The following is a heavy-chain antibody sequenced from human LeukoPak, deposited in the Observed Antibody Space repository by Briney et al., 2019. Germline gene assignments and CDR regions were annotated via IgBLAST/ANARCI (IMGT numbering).Heavy chain of an antibody. V-gene: IGHV3-23*01. CDR1: GFTFNNYA. CDR3: AKGVYGSGSYREYFEQ. D-gene: IGHD3-10*01. Sequence: GGSLRLSCTASGFTFNNYAMSWVRQAPGKGLEWVSASSASGDSPYYADSVKGRLTISRDNSKNTLDLQMNSLRVEDTAVYYCAKGVYGSGSYREYFEQWGQGTLVTVSS. J-gene: IGHJ1*01. CDR2: SSASGDSP.